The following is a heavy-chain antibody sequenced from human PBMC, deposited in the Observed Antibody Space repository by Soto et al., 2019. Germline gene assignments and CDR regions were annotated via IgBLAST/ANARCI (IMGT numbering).Heavy chain of an antibody. Sequence: QVQLVQSGAEVKKPESSVKVSCKAPGGTFSTYAISWVRQAPGQGLEWMGGIIPMFGTANYAQRFQDRVTLSAAQATNTGYMELSRLRAENTAVYCCASGMQLWLQRINNGDSGWGQGTLVTVSS. V-gene: IGHV1-69*12. CDR1: GGTFSTYA. CDR2: IIPMFGTA. J-gene: IGHJ4*02. D-gene: IGHD5-12*01. CDR3: ASGMQLWLQRINNGDSG.